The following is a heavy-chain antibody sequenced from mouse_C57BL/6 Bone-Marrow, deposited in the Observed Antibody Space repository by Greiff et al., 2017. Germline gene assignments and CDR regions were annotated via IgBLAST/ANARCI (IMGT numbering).Heavy chain of an antibody. Sequence: EVQGVESEGGLVQPGSSMKLSCTASGFTFSDYYMAWVRQLPEKGLEWVANINYDGSSNYYLDSLKSRFIISSDNAKNMLYLQMMILKSEDTATSYSARGSPTEVDYFDYWGQGTTLTVSS. D-gene: IGHD1-1*01. CDR1: GFTFSDYY. CDR2: INYDGSSN. CDR3: ARGSPTEVDYFDY. V-gene: IGHV5-16*01. J-gene: IGHJ2*01.